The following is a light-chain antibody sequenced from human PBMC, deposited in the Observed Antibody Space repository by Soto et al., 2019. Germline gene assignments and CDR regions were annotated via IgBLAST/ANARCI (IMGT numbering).Light chain of an antibody. CDR2: EGS. V-gene: IGLV2-23*01. Sequence: QSVLTQPASESGSPGQSITISCTGTSSDVGSYNLVSWYQQHPGKAPKLMIYEGSKRPSGVSNRFSGSKSGNTASLTISGLHAEDEADYYCCSYAGSSTFYVFGTGTKVIVL. CDR1: SSDVGSYNL. J-gene: IGLJ1*01. CDR3: CSYAGSSTFYV.